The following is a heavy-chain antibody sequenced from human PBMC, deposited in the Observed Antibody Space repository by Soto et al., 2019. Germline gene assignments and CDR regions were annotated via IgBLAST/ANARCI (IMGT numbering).Heavy chain of an antibody. CDR3: ARGNFYYGLDV. J-gene: IGHJ6*02. CDR1: GGSFSGNY. CDR2: FSDRGST. Sequence: QVQLQQWGAGLLKPSETLSLICAVYGGSFSGNYWSWIRQPPGKGLEWIGEFSDRGSTNYNPSLKSRVTISEDMSKSQFSLKLSSVTAADTAVYYCARGNFYYGLDVWGQGTTVTVSS. V-gene: IGHV4-34*01.